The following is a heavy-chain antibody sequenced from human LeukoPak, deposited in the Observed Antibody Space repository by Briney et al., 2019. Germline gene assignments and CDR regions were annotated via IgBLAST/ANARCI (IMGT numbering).Heavy chain of an antibody. CDR3: ARDLPVAAAVFGWFDP. D-gene: IGHD6-13*01. CDR1: GGSISSSSYY. J-gene: IGHJ5*02. CDR2: IYYSGST. Sequence: SQTLSLTCTVSGGSISSSSYYWGWIRQPPGKGLEWIGSIYYSGSTYYNPSLKSRVTISVDTSKNQFSLKLSSVTAADTAVYYCARDLPVAAAVFGWFDPWGQGTLVTVSS. V-gene: IGHV4-39*07.